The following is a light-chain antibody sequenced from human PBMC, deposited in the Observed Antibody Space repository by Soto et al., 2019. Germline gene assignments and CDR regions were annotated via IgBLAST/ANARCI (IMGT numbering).Light chain of an antibody. CDR2: HVN. CDR3: SSYTSTTAYI. J-gene: IGLJ1*01. CDR1: SSDVGGYNF. Sequence: QSALTQPASVSGSPGQSITISGTGTSSDVGGYNFVSWYQQHPGDAPKLMIYHVNSRPSGVSHRFSGSKSGNTASLTISGLQAEDEADYYCSSYTSTTAYIFGTGTKLTVL. V-gene: IGLV2-14*03.